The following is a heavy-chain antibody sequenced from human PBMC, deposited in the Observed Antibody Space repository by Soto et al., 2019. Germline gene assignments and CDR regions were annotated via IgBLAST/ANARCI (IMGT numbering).Heavy chain of an antibody. Sequence: PSETLSLTCAVYGGSFSGYYWTWIRQPPGKGLEWIGEINHSGSTNYNPSLKSRVTISVDTSKNQFSLKLSSMTAADTAVYYCARQTATIXYWGQGTLVTVSS. D-gene: IGHD1-26*01. J-gene: IGHJ4*02. CDR3: ARQTATIXY. V-gene: IGHV4-34*01. CDR2: INHSGST. CDR1: GGSFSGYY.